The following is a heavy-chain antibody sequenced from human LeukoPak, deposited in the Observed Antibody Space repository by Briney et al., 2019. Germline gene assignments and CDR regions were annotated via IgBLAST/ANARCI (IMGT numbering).Heavy chain of an antibody. J-gene: IGHJ6*03. D-gene: IGHD2-21*01. V-gene: IGHV3-23*01. Sequence: PGGSLRLSRAASVFSFGSFAMSWVPHAPEKGLGRVSGIFGSGGSPFDADSEKLRLPIPKDNSKTTLYLQRNSLRAKDTSIYYSAKKEGDTSSSWYMDVWGKGTTVTVSS. CDR2: IFGSGGSP. CDR1: VFSFGSFA. CDR3: AKKEGDTSSSWYMDV.